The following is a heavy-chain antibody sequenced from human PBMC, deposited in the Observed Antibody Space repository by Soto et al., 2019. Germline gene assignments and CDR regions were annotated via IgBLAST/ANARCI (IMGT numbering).Heavy chain of an antibody. CDR2: IYYSGST. CDR1: GGSITSYY. V-gene: IGHV4-59*01. Sequence: SETLSLTCTVSGGSITSYYRSWIRQPPGKGLEFIGYIYYSGSTNYNPSLKSRVTISVDTSKNQFSLKLSSVTAADTAVYFCARRGYSSGWYYFDYWGQGALVTVSS. J-gene: IGHJ4*02. CDR3: ARRGYSSGWYYFDY. D-gene: IGHD6-19*01.